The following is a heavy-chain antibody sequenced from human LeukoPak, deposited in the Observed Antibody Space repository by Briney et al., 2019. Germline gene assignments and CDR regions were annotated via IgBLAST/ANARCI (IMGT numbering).Heavy chain of an antibody. J-gene: IGHJ5*02. CDR1: GFTFSSYW. V-gene: IGHV3-74*01. Sequence: GGSLRLSCAASGFTFSSYWMHWVRQAPGKGLVWVSRINGDGSSTSYADSVKGRFTISRDNAKNTLYLQMNSLRAEDTAVYYCAGDTYYDFWSGSHNWFDPWGQGTLVTVSS. CDR2: INGDGSST. CDR3: AGDTYYDFWSGSHNWFDP. D-gene: IGHD3-3*01.